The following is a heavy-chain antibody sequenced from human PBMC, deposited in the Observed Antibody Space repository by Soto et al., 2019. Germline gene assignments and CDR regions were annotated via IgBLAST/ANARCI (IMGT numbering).Heavy chain of an antibody. D-gene: IGHD3-10*01. CDR2: IIPLFGTT. V-gene: IGHV1-69*01. Sequence: QVQVVQSGVEVRRPGSSVKVSCKASGDTFKNCVISWVRQAPGQGLEWMGGIIPLFGTTDFAQRFQGRLTITTDESTTTAYMELSRLRSDDTATYYCAAELGFGKLSVVWGQANTVIVSS. J-gene: IGHJ6*02. CDR1: GDTFKNCV. CDR3: AAELGFGKLSVV.